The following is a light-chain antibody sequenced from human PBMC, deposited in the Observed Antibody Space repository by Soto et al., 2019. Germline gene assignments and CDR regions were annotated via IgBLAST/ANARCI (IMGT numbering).Light chain of an antibody. V-gene: IGKV3-11*01. J-gene: IGKJ1*01. CDR3: HQRQRWPRT. CDR2: EAS. CDR1: QTVGVR. Sequence: EIVLTQSPATLSSSPGERAPLSCRASQTVGVRLAWYQHKTGQAPRLIIYEASTRAAGIPARFSGSGSGTDFTLTITSLEPEDFAFYYCHQRQRWPRTFGQGTKVEIE.